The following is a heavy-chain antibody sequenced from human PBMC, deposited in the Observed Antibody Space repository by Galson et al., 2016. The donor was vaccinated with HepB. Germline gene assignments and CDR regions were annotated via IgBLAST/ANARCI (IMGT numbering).Heavy chain of an antibody. D-gene: IGHD1-1*01. CDR3: ARDPGTICHGINYHFDL. CDR2: ICSDGNEK. V-gene: IGHV3-30-3*01. CDR1: GFTFSTYW. J-gene: IGHJ4*02. Sequence: SLRLSCAASGFTFSTYWMHWVRQTPGMGLAWVAVICSDGNEKYYADSVQGRFTLSRDNSKNTLYLQMDSLRLEDTALYYCARDPGTICHGINYHFDLWGQGSLVTVSS.